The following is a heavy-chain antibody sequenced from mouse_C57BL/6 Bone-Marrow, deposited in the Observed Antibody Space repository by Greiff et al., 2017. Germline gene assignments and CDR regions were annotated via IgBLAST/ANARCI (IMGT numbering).Heavy chain of an antibody. D-gene: IGHD2-4*01. V-gene: IGHV1-15*01. Sequence: VQLQQSGAELVRPGASVTLSCKASGYTFTDYEMHWVKQTPVHGLEWIGAIAPETGGTAYNQKFKGKAILTADKSSSTAYMELRSLTSEDSAVYYCTRDDYFYYYSVDYWCRGNAVTVSS. CDR2: IAPETGGT. CDR1: GYTFTDYE. J-gene: IGHJ4*01. CDR3: TRDDYFYYYSVDY.